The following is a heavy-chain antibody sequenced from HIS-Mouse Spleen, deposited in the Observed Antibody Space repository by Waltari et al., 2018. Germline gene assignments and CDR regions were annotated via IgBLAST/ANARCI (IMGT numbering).Heavy chain of an antibody. J-gene: IGHJ2*01. CDR3: AREIPYSSSWYDWYFDL. CDR1: GGYITSSSYY. D-gene: IGHD6-13*01. V-gene: IGHV4-39*07. CDR2: IYYSGST. Sequence: QLQLQASGPGLVKPSETLSLTCTVSGGYITSSSYYWGWIRQPPGKGLEWIGSIYYSGSTYYNPSLKSRVTISVDTSKNQFSLKLSSVTAADTAVYYCAREIPYSSSWYDWYFDLWGRGTLVTVSS.